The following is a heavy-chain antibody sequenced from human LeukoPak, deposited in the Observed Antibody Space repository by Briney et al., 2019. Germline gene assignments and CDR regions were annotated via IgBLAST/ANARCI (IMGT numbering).Heavy chain of an antibody. Sequence: ASVKVSCKASGYTFTGYYMHWVRQAPGQGLEWMGWINPNSGGTNYAQKFQARVTMTRDTSISTAYMELSRLRSDDTAVYYCARKEDSGWLADYWGQGTLVTVSS. CDR1: GYTFTGYY. CDR3: ARKEDSGWLADY. CDR2: INPNSGGT. V-gene: IGHV1-2*02. D-gene: IGHD6-19*01. J-gene: IGHJ4*02.